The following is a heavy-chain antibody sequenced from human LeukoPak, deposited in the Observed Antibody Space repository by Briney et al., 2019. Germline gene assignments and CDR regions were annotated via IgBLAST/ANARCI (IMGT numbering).Heavy chain of an antibody. V-gene: IGHV3-21*01. CDR3: AREYLDVVVPAAIEVAPDY. CDR1: GFTFSSYS. CDR2: ISSSSSYI. Sequence: GGSLRLSCAASGFTFSSYSMNWVRQAPGKGLEWVSSISSSSSYIYYADSVKGRFTISRDNAKNPLYLQMNSLRAEDTAVYYCAREYLDVVVPAAIEVAPDYWGQGTLVTVSS. D-gene: IGHD2-2*02. J-gene: IGHJ4*02.